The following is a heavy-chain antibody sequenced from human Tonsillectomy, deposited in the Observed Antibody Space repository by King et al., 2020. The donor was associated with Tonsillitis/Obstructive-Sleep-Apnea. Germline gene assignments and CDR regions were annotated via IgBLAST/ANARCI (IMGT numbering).Heavy chain of an antibody. CDR2: INNNGDDT. V-gene: IGHV3-64D*06. CDR3: VKDSEAPSPKHLDS. Sequence: VQLVESGGGLVQPGGSLRLSCSASGFTFGSYVMHWVRQAPGKGLEYVSVINNNGDDTYYADPVKGRFTISRDNSKNTLYLQMSSLRVEDTAVYYCVKDSEAPSPKHLDSWGQGTLVTVSS. CDR1: GFTFGSYV. J-gene: IGHJ1*01. D-gene: IGHD2-21*01.